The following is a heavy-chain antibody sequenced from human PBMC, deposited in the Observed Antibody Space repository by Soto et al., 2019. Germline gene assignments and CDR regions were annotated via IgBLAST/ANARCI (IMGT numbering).Heavy chain of an antibody. CDR3: ARVAAAGTSDYYYYYYMDV. J-gene: IGHJ6*03. CDR1: GGSISSYY. V-gene: IGHV4-59*01. CDR2: IYYSGST. D-gene: IGHD6-13*01. Sequence: LSLTCTVSGGSISSYYWSWIRQPPGKGLEWIGYIYYSGSTNYNPSLKSRVTISVDTSKNQFSLKLSSVTAADTAVYYCARVAAAGTSDYYYYYYMDVWGKGTTVTVSS.